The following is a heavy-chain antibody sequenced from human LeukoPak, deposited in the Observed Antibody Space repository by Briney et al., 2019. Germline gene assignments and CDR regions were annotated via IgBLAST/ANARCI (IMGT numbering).Heavy chain of an antibody. D-gene: IGHD6-19*01. J-gene: IGHJ2*01. V-gene: IGHV3-48*01. CDR1: GFTFTDYA. CDR3: ARLMFIAVGNWYFDL. Sequence: PGGSLRLSCVVSGFTFTDYAMNWFRQAPGKGLERLSYISRSSDTIYYADSVKGRFTISRNNAKSSLFLQMNTLRAEDTAVYYCARLMFIAVGNWYFDLWGRGALVTVSS. CDR2: ISRSSDTI.